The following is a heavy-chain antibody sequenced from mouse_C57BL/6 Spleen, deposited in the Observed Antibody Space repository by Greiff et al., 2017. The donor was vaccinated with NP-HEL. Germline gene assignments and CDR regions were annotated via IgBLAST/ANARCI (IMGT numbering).Heavy chain of an antibody. J-gene: IGHJ2*01. CDR3: ASDRDYVDY. V-gene: IGHV1-4*01. CDR1: GYTFTSYT. Sequence: VQVVESGAELARPGASVKMSCKASGYTFTSYTMHWVKQRAGQGLEWIGYINPSSGYTKYNQKFKDKATLTADKSSSTAYMQLSSLTSEDSAVYYCASDRDYVDYWGQGTTLTVSS. CDR2: INPSSGYT.